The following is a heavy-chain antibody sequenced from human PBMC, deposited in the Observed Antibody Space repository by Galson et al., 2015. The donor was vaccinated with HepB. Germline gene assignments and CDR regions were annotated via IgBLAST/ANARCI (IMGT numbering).Heavy chain of an antibody. CDR1: GGSISSSSYY. J-gene: IGHJ4*02. Sequence: SEPLSLTCTVSGGSISSSSYYWGWIRQPPGKGLEWIGSIYYSGSTYYNPSLKSRVTISVDTSKNQFSLKLSSVTAADTAVYYCARITMIVVHRDMGNDYWGQGTLVTVSS. D-gene: IGHD3-22*01. CDR2: IYYSGST. CDR3: ARITMIVVHRDMGNDY. V-gene: IGHV4-39*01.